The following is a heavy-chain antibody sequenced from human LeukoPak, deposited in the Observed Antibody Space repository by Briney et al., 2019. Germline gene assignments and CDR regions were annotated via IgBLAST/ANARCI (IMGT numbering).Heavy chain of an antibody. CDR1: GGTFSSYA. CDR2: IIPIFGTA. CDR3: ARDIGWKNYYYMDV. Sequence: SVKVSCKATGGTFSSYAISWVRQAPGQGLEWMGGIIPIFGTANYAQKFQGRVTITTDESTSTAYMELSSLRSEDTAVYYCARDIGWKNYYYMDVWGKGTTVTVSS. V-gene: IGHV1-69*05. D-gene: IGHD1-1*01. J-gene: IGHJ6*03.